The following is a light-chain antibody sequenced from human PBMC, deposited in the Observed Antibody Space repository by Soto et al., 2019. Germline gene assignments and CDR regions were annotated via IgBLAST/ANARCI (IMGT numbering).Light chain of an antibody. CDR2: EIN. CDR1: SSDVGGYKY. CDR3: SSYTRSNKV. Sequence: QSALTQPASVSGSPGQSITISCTGVSSDVGGYKYVSWYQQHPGKAPKVMIYEINKRPSGVSDRFSGSKSGKTASLTISGLKVEDEDDYYCSSYTRSNKVFGGGTK. J-gene: IGLJ2*01. V-gene: IGLV2-14*01.